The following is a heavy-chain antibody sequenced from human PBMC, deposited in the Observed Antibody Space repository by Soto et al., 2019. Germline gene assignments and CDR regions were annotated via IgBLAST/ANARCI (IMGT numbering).Heavy chain of an antibody. CDR3: ARADRSSGWFFDY. J-gene: IGHJ4*02. D-gene: IGHD6-19*01. CDR1: GGTFSSYA. Sequence: SVKVSCKASGGTFSSYAISWVRQAPGQGLEWMGGIIPIFGTANYARKFQGRVTITADESTSTAYMELSSLRSEDTAVYYCARADRSSGWFFDYWGQGTLVTVSS. V-gene: IGHV1-69*13. CDR2: IIPIFGTA.